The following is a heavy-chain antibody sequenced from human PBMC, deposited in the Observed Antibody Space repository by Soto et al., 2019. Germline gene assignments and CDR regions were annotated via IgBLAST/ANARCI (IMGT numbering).Heavy chain of an antibody. CDR2: ISAYNGNT. Sequence: GASVKVSCKASGYTFTSYGISWVRQAPGQGLEWMGWISAYNGNTNYAQKLQGRVTMTTDTSTSTAYMELRSLRSDDTAVYYCGLVGGIDFYYYYGMDVWGQGTTVTVSS. CDR3: GLVGGIDFYYYYGMDV. J-gene: IGHJ6*02. V-gene: IGHV1-18*01. CDR1: GYTFTSYG. D-gene: IGHD2-15*01.